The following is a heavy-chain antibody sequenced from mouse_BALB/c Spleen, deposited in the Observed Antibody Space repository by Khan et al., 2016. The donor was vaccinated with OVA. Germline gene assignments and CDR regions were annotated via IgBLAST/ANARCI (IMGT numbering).Heavy chain of an antibody. D-gene: IGHD1-1*01. V-gene: IGHV10-1*02. J-gene: IGHJ4*01. CDR3: VRHSGGSSYYALDY. CDR1: GFTFNTYA. CDR2: IRIKSNNYAT. Sequence: EVQLVESGGGLVQPKGSLKLSCTASGFTFNTYAMNWVRQDPGKGLEWVARIRIKSNNYATYYADSVKDRFTISRAESQSMIYLQMNNLKTEDTAMYCCVRHSGGSSYYALDYWGQGTAVTVSS.